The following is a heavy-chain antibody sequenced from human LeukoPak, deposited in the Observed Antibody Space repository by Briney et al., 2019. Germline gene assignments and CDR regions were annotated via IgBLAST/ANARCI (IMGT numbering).Heavy chain of an antibody. V-gene: IGHV3-9*01. CDR1: GFTFDDYA. CDR2: ISWNSGSI. J-gene: IGHJ3*02. Sequence: GGSLRLSCAASGFTFDDYAMHWVRQAPGKGLEWVSGISWNSGSIGYADSVKGRFTISRDNAKNSLYLQMNSLRAEDTALYYCAKDLRDGYNFGAFDIWGQGTMVTVSS. CDR3: AKDLRDGYNFGAFDI. D-gene: IGHD5-24*01.